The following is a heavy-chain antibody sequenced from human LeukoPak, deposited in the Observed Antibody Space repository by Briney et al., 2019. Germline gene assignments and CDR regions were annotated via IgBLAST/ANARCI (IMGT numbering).Heavy chain of an antibody. Sequence: PSETLSLTCTVSGGSITNYYWTWIRQPPGKGLEWIGYIHYSGSTNYNPSLKSRVTISVDTSKNQFSLKLSSVTAADTAVYYCATVRGGNWYDGFDYWGQGTLVTVSS. CDR2: IHYSGST. V-gene: IGHV4-59*01. J-gene: IGHJ4*02. CDR1: GGSITNYY. CDR3: ATVRGGNWYDGFDY. D-gene: IGHD1-1*01.